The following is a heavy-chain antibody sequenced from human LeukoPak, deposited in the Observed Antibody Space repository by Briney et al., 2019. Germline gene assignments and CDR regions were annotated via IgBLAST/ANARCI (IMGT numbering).Heavy chain of an antibody. Sequence: GGSLRLSCAASGFTFSSYGMHWVRQAPGKGLEWVSGISAGGLSTYYADSVKGRVTISRDISKSTLYLQMSSLRAEDTAVYYCAKGVTSHSSSLFDYWGQGTLVTVSS. CDR2: ISAGGLST. CDR1: GFTFSSYG. D-gene: IGHD6-6*01. J-gene: IGHJ4*02. CDR3: AKGVTSHSSSLFDY. V-gene: IGHV3-23*01.